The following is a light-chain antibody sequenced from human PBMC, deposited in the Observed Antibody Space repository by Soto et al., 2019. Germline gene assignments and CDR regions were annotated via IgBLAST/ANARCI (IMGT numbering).Light chain of an antibody. CDR3: SSYTSSSTLYV. CDR1: SSDVGSYTY. V-gene: IGLV2-14*01. CDR2: EVN. J-gene: IGLJ1*01. Sequence: QSALTQPASVSGSPRQSITISCTGASSDVGSYTYVSWYQQHPGKAPKLMIYEVNNRPSGVSNRFSGSKSGNTASLTISGLQAEDEADYYCSSYTSSSTLYVFVTGTKLTVL.